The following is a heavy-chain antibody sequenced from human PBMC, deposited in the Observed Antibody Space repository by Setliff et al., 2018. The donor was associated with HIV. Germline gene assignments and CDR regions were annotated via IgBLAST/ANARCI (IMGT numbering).Heavy chain of an antibody. CDR3: VKDRTYMAFDI. J-gene: IGHJ3*02. CDR2: ISSSGGTT. CDR1: GFRFSDYT. D-gene: IGHD1-20*01. Sequence: HPGGSLRLSCAASGFRFSDYTMTWVRQAPGKGLECVSSISSSGGTTYYADSVKGRFTISRDNSKNTLYLQMNSLRAADTAVYYCVKDRTYMAFDIWGQGTMVTVSS. V-gene: IGHV3-23*01.